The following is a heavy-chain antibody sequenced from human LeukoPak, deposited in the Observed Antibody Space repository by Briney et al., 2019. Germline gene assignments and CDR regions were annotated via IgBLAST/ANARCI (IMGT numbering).Heavy chain of an antibody. CDR2: ISGSGGST. CDR1: GFTFSTYV. Sequence: GGSLRLSCAASGFTFSTYVLSWVRQAPGKGLEWVSAISGSGGSTYYADSVKGRFTISRDNSKNTLYLQMNSLRAEDTAVYYCAKDGSPDYYDSSGYYCDYWGQGTLVTVSS. CDR3: AKDGSPDYYDSSGYYCDY. D-gene: IGHD3-22*01. J-gene: IGHJ4*02. V-gene: IGHV3-23*01.